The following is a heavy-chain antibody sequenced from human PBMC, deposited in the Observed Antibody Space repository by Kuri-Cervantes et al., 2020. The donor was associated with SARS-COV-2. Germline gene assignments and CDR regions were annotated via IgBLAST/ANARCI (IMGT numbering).Heavy chain of an antibody. Sequence: GESLKISCATSGFTVSRDYMSWVRQAPGKGLEWVSLIYSAGNTYYAASVKGRFTISRDDSNNTLYLQMNSLRAEDTAVYYCARVEMATQIDYWSQGTLVTVSS. CDR2: IYSAGNT. D-gene: IGHD5-24*01. J-gene: IGHJ4*02. CDR1: GFTVSRDY. CDR3: ARVEMATQIDY. V-gene: IGHV3-53*01.